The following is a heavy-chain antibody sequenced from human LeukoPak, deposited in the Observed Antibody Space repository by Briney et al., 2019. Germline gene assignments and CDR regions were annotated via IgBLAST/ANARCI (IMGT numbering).Heavy chain of an antibody. D-gene: IGHD3-10*01. Sequence: ASVKVSCKASGYTFTSYGISWVRQAPGQGLEWMGWISAYNGNTNYAQKLQGRVTMTTDTSTSTAYTALRSLRSDDTAVYYWARGGMVRGVDYMDVWGKGTTVTVSS. CDR3: ARGGMVRGVDYMDV. V-gene: IGHV1-18*01. CDR1: GYTFTSYG. CDR2: ISAYNGNT. J-gene: IGHJ6*03.